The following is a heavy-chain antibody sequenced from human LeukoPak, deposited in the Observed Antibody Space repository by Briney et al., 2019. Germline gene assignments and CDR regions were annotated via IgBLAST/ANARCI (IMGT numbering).Heavy chain of an antibody. D-gene: IGHD6-13*01. CDR3: AKEGYGSSWNADFDY. CDR2: ISGSVSIT. V-gene: IGHV3-23*01. CDR1: RFTFSRYA. J-gene: IGHJ4*02. Sequence: PGGSLRLSCAASRFTFSRYAISWVRQAPGNGLEWVSAISGSVSITYYADSVKGRFTISRDNSKNTLYLQMNSLRAEETAKYYCAKEGYGSSWNADFDYWGQGTLVIVSS.